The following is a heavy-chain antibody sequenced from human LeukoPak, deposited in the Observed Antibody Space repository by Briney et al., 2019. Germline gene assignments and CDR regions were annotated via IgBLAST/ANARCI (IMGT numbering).Heavy chain of an antibody. Sequence: SVKVSCKASGGTFSSYAISWVRQAPGQGLEWMGGIIPIFGTANYAQKFQGRVTITADESTSTAYMELSSLRSEDTAVYYCARTDIVVVPAAINTRYYYYGMDVWGQGTTVTVSS. J-gene: IGHJ6*02. D-gene: IGHD2-2*01. CDR1: GGTFSSYA. CDR3: ARTDIVVVPAAINTRYYYYGMDV. V-gene: IGHV1-69*13. CDR2: IIPIFGTA.